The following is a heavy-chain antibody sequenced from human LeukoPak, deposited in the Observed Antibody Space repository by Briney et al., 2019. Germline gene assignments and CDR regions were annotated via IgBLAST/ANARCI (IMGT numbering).Heavy chain of an antibody. V-gene: IGHV5-51*01. J-gene: IGHJ4*02. D-gene: IGHD4-17*01. CDR1: GYSFADSW. Sequence: GESLKISCKGPGYSFADSWIGWVRQMPGKGLEWMGLIYPGDSDTRYSPSFQGQVSISVDKSISTTFRQWSSLKASDTAIYYCARQYGRPFDYWGQGTLVSVSS. CDR3: ARQYGRPFDY. CDR2: IYPGDSDT.